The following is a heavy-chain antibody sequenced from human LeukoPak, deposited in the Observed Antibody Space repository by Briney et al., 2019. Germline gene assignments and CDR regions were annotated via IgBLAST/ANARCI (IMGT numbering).Heavy chain of an antibody. Sequence: PSETLSLTCTVSGGSVSSGSYYWSWIRQPPGKGLEWIGYIYYSGSTNYNPSLKSRVTISVDTSKNQFSLKLSSVTAADTAVYYCARNHRGYSNYWLDYYYYGMDVWGQGTTVTVSS. CDR3: ARNHRGYSNYWLDYYYYGMDV. V-gene: IGHV4-61*01. CDR1: GGSVSSGSYY. D-gene: IGHD4-11*01. J-gene: IGHJ6*02. CDR2: IYYSGST.